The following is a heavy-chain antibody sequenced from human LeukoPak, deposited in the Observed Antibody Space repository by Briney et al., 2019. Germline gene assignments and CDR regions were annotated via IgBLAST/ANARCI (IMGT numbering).Heavy chain of an antibody. V-gene: IGHV1-69*01. CDR3: ARDPALFGVVVVAATSYNWFDP. J-gene: IGHJ5*02. CDR2: IIPIFGTA. Sequence: SVKVSCKASGGTFSYYAISWVRQAPGQGLEWMGGIIPIFGTANYAQKFQGRVTITADESTSTAYMELSSLRSEDTAVYYCARDPALFGVVVVAATSYNWFDPWGQGTLVTVSS. CDR1: GGTFSYYA. D-gene: IGHD2-15*01.